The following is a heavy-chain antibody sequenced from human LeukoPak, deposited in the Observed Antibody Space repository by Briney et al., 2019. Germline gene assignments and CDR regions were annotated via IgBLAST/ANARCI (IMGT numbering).Heavy chain of an antibody. J-gene: IGHJ4*02. V-gene: IGHV3-7*01. CDR1: GFTFSSYW. Sequence: AGGSLRLSCAASGFTFSSYWMSWVRQAPGKGLGWVANIKQDGSEKYYVDSVKGRFTISRDNSKNTLYLQMNSLRAEDTAVYHCAKGRGDYGDSQFIGYWGQGTLVTVSS. CDR3: AKGRGDYGDSQFIGY. D-gene: IGHD4-17*01. CDR2: IKQDGSEK.